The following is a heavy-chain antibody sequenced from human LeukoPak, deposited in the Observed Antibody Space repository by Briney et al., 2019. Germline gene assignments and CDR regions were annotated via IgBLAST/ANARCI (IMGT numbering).Heavy chain of an antibody. Sequence: GGALKLSCAAPGFPFNSYWVSWVRPAPGKGLGWGANIKKDGSEKNYVDSVKGRFTISRDNAKTSLYLQMNSLRAEDTAVYYCARHLSGVTGYTYGRGIDYWGQGTLVTVSS. J-gene: IGHJ4*02. D-gene: IGHD5-18*01. V-gene: IGHV3-7*01. CDR2: IKKDGSEK. CDR1: GFPFNSYW. CDR3: ARHLSGVTGYTYGRGIDY.